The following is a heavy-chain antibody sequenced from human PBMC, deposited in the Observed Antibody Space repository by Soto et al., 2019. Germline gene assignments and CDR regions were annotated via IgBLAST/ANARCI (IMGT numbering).Heavy chain of an antibody. CDR1: GGTFSSYA. J-gene: IGHJ6*02. CDR3: AGAGSVVGVSVKTCGMDV. D-gene: IGHD2-15*01. CDR2: IIPLFGTA. Sequence: QVQLVQSGAEVKKPGSSVKVSCKASGGTFSSYAISWVRQAPGQGLEWMGGIIPLFGTANYAQKFQGRVTITANECTSTADMALRSLGSDESAVYYCAGAGSVVGVSVKTCGMDVWGQGTTVTVSS. V-gene: IGHV1-69*12.